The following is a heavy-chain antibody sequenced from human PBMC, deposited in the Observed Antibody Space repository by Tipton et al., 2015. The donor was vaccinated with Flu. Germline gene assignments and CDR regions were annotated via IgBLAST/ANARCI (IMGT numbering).Heavy chain of an antibody. Sequence: LRLSCTVSGGSISNYYWSWIRQPAGKGLEWIGRMYIPGSTNYNPALKSRVAMSLDTSKNQFSLRLSYVTSADTALYYCARSGNDLYFHAMDVWGQGTTVTVSS. V-gene: IGHV4-4*07. D-gene: IGHD1-1*01. J-gene: IGHJ6*02. CDR3: ARSGNDLYFHAMDV. CDR2: MYIPGST. CDR1: GGSISNYY.